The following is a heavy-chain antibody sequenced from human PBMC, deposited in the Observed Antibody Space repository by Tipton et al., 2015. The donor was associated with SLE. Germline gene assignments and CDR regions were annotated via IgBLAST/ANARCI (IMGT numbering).Heavy chain of an antibody. CDR3: ARDISIAGRPMMRFDP. D-gene: IGHD6-6*01. J-gene: IGHJ5*02. V-gene: IGHV4-59*12. CDR2: IYYREGT. Sequence: TLSLTCTVSGGSINSYYWSWIRQPPGEGLEWIGYIYYREGTNYSPSLKSRVTISLDTSKNQFSLKLKSVTAADTGVYYCARDISIAGRPMMRFDPWGQGSLVTVSS. CDR1: GGSINSYY.